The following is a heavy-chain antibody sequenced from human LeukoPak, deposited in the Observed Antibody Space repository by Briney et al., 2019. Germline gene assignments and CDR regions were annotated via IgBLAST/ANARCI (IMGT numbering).Heavy chain of an antibody. CDR1: GFTFSSYG. V-gene: IGHV3-30*02. Sequence: GGSLRLSCAASGFTFSSYGMHWVRQAPGKGLEWVAFIRYDGSNKYYADSVKGRFTISRDNSKNTLYLQMNSLRVEDTAVYYCASTSNYYDSSGYYNFDYWGQGTLVTVSS. J-gene: IGHJ4*02. CDR2: IRYDGSNK. CDR3: ASTSNYYDSSGYYNFDY. D-gene: IGHD3-22*01.